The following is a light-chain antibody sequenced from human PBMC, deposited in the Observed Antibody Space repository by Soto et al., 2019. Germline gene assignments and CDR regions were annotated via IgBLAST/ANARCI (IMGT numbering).Light chain of an antibody. CDR3: QQYSDWPYT. CDR1: QSVSSK. Sequence: EVVLTQSPATLSVSPGERATLSCRASQSVSSKLAWYHHKPGQAPRLLIYGASTRAAGIAARCGGSGSGTEFTLTINSLQSEDFAVYYCQQYSDWPYTFGQGTKLEIK. V-gene: IGKV3-15*01. CDR2: GAS. J-gene: IGKJ2*01.